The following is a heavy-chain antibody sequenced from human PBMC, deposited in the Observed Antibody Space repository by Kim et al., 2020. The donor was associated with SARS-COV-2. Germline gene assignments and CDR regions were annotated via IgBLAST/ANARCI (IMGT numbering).Heavy chain of an antibody. D-gene: IGHD5-12*01. CDR2: IYTSGST. Sequence: SETLSLTCTVSGGSISSGSYYWSWIRQPAGKGLEWIGRIYTSGSTNYNPSLKSRVTISVDTSKNQFSLKLSSVTAADTAVYYCARDEGRWLHVAFDIWGQGTMVTVSS. J-gene: IGHJ3*02. V-gene: IGHV4-61*02. CDR1: GGSISSGSYY. CDR3: ARDEGRWLHVAFDI.